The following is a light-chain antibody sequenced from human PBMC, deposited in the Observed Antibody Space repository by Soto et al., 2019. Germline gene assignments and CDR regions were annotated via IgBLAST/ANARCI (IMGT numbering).Light chain of an antibody. CDR1: QSIRSN. CDR3: QQYSAWPLT. Sequence: EIVMTQSPVTLSVSPGERATLSCRASQSIRSNYLAWYQQKPGQAPRLLIHEISTRAPGIPARFSGSGSGTEFTLTISSLQSEDLAVYFCQQYSAWPLTFGPGTKVDI. V-gene: IGKV3-15*01. CDR2: EIS. J-gene: IGKJ3*01.